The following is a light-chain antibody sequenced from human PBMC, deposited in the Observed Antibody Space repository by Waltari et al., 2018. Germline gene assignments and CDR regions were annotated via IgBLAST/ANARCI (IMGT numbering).Light chain of an antibody. CDR1: QSFSDW. Sequence: DIQMTQSPSTLSASVGDRVTITCRASQSFSDWLAWYQQKPGTAPTLLIYRASSLKSGVPSRFSGSESGTEFTLTINSLQPDDVATYYCQQYNSYPYTFGQGTKLEIK. V-gene: IGKV1-5*03. J-gene: IGKJ2*01. CDR3: QQYNSYPYT. CDR2: RAS.